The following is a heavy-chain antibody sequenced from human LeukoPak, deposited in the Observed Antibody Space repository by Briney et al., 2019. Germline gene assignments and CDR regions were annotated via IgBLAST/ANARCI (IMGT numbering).Heavy chain of an antibody. D-gene: IGHD1-20*01. V-gene: IGHV3-21*01. CDR2: ISCSSSYI. CDR3: AREITGHYYFDY. J-gene: IGHJ4*02. Sequence: GGSLRLSCAASGFTFSSYSMNWVRQAPGKGLVGFSSISCSSSYIYYADSVKSRFTISRDNAKNSLYLQMNSLRAEDTAVYYCAREITGHYYFDYWGQGTLVTVSS. CDR1: GFTFSSYS.